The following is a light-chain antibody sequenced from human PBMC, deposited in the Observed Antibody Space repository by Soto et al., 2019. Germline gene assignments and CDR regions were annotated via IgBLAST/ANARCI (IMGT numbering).Light chain of an antibody. Sequence: QSALTQPASVSGSPGQSIAISCTGTSSDVGYSNYVSWYQQLPGKAPKLMIYDVSDRPSGVSNRFSGSKSGSTASLTISGLQAEDEADYYCRSYTSSRLYVFGTGTKLTVL. V-gene: IGLV2-14*01. J-gene: IGLJ1*01. CDR2: DVS. CDR1: SSDVGYSNY. CDR3: RSYTSSRLYV.